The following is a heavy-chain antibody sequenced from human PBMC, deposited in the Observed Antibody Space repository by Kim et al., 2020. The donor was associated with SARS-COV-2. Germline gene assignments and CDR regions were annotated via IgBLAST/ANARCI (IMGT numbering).Heavy chain of an antibody. J-gene: IGHJ2*01. CDR2: ST. Sequence: STNYNPSLKSRVTTSVDTSQNQFSLKLNSVTAADTAVYYCARLLSPWYFDLWGRGTLVTVSS. V-gene: IGHV4-61*07. CDR3: ARLLSPWYFDL.